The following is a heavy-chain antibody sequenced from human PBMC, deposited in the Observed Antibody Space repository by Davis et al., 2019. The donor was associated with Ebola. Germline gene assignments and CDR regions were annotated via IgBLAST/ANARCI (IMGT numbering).Heavy chain of an antibody. Sequence: SVKVSCKASGGTFSSYAISWVRQAPGQGLEWMGRIIPILGIANYAQKFQGRVTITADKSTSTAYMELSSLTSDDTAVYYCARRGSSSNHCDYWGQGTLVTVSS. CDR3: ARRGSSSNHCDY. J-gene: IGHJ4*02. D-gene: IGHD6-6*01. V-gene: IGHV1-69*04. CDR1: GGTFSSYA. CDR2: IIPILGIA.